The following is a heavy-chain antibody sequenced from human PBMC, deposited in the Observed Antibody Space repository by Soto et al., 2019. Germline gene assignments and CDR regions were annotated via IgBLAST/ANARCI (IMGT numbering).Heavy chain of an antibody. CDR2: INHSGST. CDR3: ARVTIFGVSNMDV. J-gene: IGHJ6*03. V-gene: IGHV4-34*01. CDR1: GGSFSGYY. D-gene: IGHD3-3*01. Sequence: SETLSLTCAVYGGSFSGYYWSWIRQPPGKGLEWIGEINHSGSTNYNPSLKSRVTISVDTSKNQFSLKLSSVTAADTAVYYCARVTIFGVSNMDVWGKGTTVTVSS.